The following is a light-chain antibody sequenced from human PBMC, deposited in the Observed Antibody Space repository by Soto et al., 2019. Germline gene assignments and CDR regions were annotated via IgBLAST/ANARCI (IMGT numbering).Light chain of an antibody. J-gene: IGKJ4*01. CDR1: QSISGW. CDR3: QQYNSFPST. V-gene: IGKV1-5*01. Sequence: DIQMTQPPSTLSASVGDRVTITGRASQSISGWVAWYQQKPGKAPKLLIYGASSLESGVPSRFSGSGSGTQFTLTISSLQPDDFVTYYCQQYNSFPSTFGGGTKVDIK. CDR2: GAS.